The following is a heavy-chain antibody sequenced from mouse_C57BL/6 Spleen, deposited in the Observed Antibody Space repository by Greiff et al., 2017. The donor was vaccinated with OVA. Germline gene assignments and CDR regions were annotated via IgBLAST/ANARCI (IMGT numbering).Heavy chain of an antibody. V-gene: IGHV1-19*01. Sequence: VQLQQSGPVLVKPGASVKMSCKASGYTFTDSYMNWVKQSHGKSLEWIGVINPYNGGTSYNQKFNGKATFTVDKSASTSYMELNSLTSEDSAVYYCARDGAYYYAMDYWGQGTSVTVSS. CDR1: GYTFTDSY. D-gene: IGHD2-3*01. CDR2: INPYNGGT. CDR3: ARDGAYYYAMDY. J-gene: IGHJ4*01.